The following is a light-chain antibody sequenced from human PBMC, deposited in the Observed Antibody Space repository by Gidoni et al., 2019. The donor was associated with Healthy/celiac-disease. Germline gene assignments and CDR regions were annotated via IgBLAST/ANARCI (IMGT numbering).Light chain of an antibody. CDR3: QQSYSTLLFT. CDR2: AAS. CDR1: QSISSY. J-gene: IGKJ3*01. V-gene: IGKV1-39*01. Sequence: DIQLTQSPSSLSASVGDRVTITCRASQSISSYLNWYQQKPGKAPKLLIYAASSLQSGVPSRFSGSGSGTDFTITISSLQPEDFATYYCQQSYSTLLFTFXPXTKVEIK.